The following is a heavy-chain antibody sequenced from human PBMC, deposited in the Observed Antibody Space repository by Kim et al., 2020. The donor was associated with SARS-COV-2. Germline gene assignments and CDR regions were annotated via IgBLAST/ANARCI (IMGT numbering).Heavy chain of an antibody. V-gene: IGHV6-1*01. Sequence: SQTLSLTCAISGDSVSSNSAAWNWIRPSPSRGLEWLGRTYYRSKWYNDYAVSVKSRITINPDTSKNQFSLQLNSVTPEDTAVYYCAREESMVRGVIITNYYYGMDVWGQGTTVTVSS. CDR2: TYYRSKWYN. CDR1: GDSVSSNSAA. J-gene: IGHJ6*02. D-gene: IGHD3-10*01. CDR3: AREESMVRGVIITNYYYGMDV.